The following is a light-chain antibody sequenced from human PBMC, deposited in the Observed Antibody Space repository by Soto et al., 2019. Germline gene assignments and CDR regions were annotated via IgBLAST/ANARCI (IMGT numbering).Light chain of an antibody. CDR2: DAS. Sequence: QSEGTGSENTGGTASRSCGSSQSVSSSYLAWYQQKPGQAPRLLIYDASNRATCIPARVSGSGCGAEFTFTLSRLQAEEFALYSCEAYDNWPARFAGGTKVDIK. J-gene: IGKJ4*01. V-gene: IGKV3-15*01. CDR1: QSVSSSY. CDR3: EAYDNWPAR.